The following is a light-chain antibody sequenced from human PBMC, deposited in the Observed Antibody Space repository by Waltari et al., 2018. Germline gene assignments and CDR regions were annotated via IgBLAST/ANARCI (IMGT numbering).Light chain of an antibody. CDR3: MQALQTWT. CDR2: SAS. CDR1: QDIRTL. J-gene: IGKJ1*01. Sequence: QVTQSPSSVSASVGDTVTITCRANQDIRTLLVWNQQKAGKAPKLLIYSASTLQDGVPDRFSGSGSGTDFTLKISRVEAEDVGVYYCMQALQTWTFGQGTRVEIK. V-gene: IGKV1D-12*01.